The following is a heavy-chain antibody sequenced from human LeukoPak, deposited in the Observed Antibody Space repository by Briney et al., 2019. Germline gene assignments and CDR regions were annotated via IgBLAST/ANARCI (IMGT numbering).Heavy chain of an antibody. D-gene: IGHD3-9*01. CDR1: GFTFNTFN. J-gene: IGHJ4*02. CDR2: ITSGGDYI. CDR3: ARGHYDVLAASYKWTPDY. V-gene: IGHV3-21*01. Sequence: PGGSLRLSCAASGFTFNTFNMKWVRQAPGKGLEWVSSITSGGDYIYYADSVKGRFTTSRDNAKNSLSLQLNSLRVEDTAVYYCARGHYDVLAASYKWTPDYWGQGTLVTVSS.